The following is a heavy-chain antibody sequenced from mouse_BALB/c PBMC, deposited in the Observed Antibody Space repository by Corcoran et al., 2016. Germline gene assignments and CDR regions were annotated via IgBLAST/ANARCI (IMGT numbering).Heavy chain of an antibody. CDR3: ARSYGNPSLGAMDY. CDR2: INPYYGST. J-gene: IGHJ4*01. CDR1: GYSFTDYI. D-gene: IGHD2-1*01. V-gene: IGHV1-39*01. Sequence: EIQLQQTGPELVKPGASVKISCKASGYSFTDYIMLWVKQSHGKSLEWIGNINPYYGSTSYNLKFKGKATLTVDKSSSTAYMQLNSLTSEDSAVYYCARSYGNPSLGAMDYWGQGTSVTVSS.